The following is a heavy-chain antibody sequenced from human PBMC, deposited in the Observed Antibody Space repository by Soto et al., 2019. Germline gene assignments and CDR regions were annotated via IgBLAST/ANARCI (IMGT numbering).Heavy chain of an antibody. J-gene: IGHJ4*02. CDR1: GFTFSSYS. CDR2: ISSSSSYI. V-gene: IGHV3-21*01. CDR3: ARSSNRYTASFYFDY. D-gene: IGHD5-18*01. Sequence: GGSLRLSSAASGFTFSSYSMNWVRQAPGKGLEWVSSISSSSSYIYYADSVKGRFTISRDNAKNSLYLQMNRLRAEDTAVYYCARSSNRYTASFYFDYWGQGTLVTVSS.